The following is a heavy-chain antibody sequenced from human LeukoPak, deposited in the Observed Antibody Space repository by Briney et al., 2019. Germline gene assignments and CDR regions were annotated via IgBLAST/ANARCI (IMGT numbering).Heavy chain of an antibody. CDR3: ARGFGRGVATSWVFILDY. CDR2: IYYSGST. CDR1: GGSVSSGSYY. D-gene: IGHD5-12*01. J-gene: IGHJ4*02. Sequence: PSETLSLTCTVSGGSVSSGSYYWSWIRQPPGKGLEWIGYIYYSGSTNYNPSLKSRVTISVDTSKNQFSLKLSSVTAADTAVYYCARGFGRGVATSWVFILDYWGQGTLVTVSS. V-gene: IGHV4-61*01.